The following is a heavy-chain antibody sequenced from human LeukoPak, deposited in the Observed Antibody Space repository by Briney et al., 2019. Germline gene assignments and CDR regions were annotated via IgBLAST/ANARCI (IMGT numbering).Heavy chain of an antibody. J-gene: IGHJ4*02. Sequence: GGSLRLSCAASGFTFSSYVMHWVRQAPGKGLEWVAVISYDGSQKYYADSVKGRFTISRDNSYDTLYLQMNSLTAEDTAVYYCAKPVYSRGGFASTFDCWGQGTLVTVSP. D-gene: IGHD6-19*01. V-gene: IGHV3-30*18. CDR1: GFTFSSYV. CDR3: AKPVYSRGGFASTFDC. CDR2: ISYDGSQK.